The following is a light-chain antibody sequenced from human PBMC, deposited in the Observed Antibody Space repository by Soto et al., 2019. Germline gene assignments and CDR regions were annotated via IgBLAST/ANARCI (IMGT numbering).Light chain of an antibody. CDR1: QDISNF. J-gene: IGKJ3*01. V-gene: IGKV1-33*01. CDR2: DAS. Sequence: DIQMTQSPSCLSASVGDRVTITCQASQDISNFLNWYQQKPGKAPKLLIYDASNLETGVPSRFSGSGSGTDFTFTISSLQPEDIATYYCQQYDNLLTFGPGTKVEIK. CDR3: QQYDNLLT.